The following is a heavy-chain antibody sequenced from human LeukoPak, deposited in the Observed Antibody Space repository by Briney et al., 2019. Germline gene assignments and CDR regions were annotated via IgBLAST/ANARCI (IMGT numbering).Heavy chain of an antibody. Sequence: GESLKISCQGSGYSFTSYWISWVRQMPGKGLEWMGKIDPSDSYTNYSPSLQGHVTISADKSISTAYLQWSGLKASDTAMYYCAVELAHSSLDYWGQGTLVTVSS. D-gene: IGHD5-24*01. CDR1: GYSFTSYW. CDR3: AVELAHSSLDY. J-gene: IGHJ4*02. CDR2: IDPSDSYT. V-gene: IGHV5-10-1*01.